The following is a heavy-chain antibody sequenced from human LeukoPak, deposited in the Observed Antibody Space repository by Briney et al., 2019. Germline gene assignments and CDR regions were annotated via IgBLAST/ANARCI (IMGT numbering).Heavy chain of an antibody. V-gene: IGHV3-11*04. CDR3: ARAGNYYYMDV. Sequence: GGSLRLSCAASGFTFSDYYMSWIRQAPGKGLEWVSYVSSSGSTIYYADSVKGRFTISRDNANNSLYLQMNSLRVEDTAVYYCARAGNYYYMDVWGKGTTVTVSS. CDR2: VSSSGSTI. J-gene: IGHJ6*03. CDR1: GFTFSDYY.